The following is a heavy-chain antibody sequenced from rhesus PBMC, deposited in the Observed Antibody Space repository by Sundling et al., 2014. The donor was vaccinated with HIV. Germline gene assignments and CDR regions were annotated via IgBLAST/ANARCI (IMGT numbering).Heavy chain of an antibody. CDR2: VRNKANSYTT. D-gene: IGHD3-3*01. V-gene: IGHV3-13*01. CDR3: AKWAIFGLDLDY. J-gene: IGHJ4*01. Sequence: EVQLVESGGGLVQPGGSLRLSCAASGFTFSHYYMHWVRQAQGKGLEWVGLVRNKANSYTTEYAAAVKGRFTISRDDSKNTLYLQMSSLKTEDTAVYYCAKWAIFGLDLDYWGQGVLVTVSS. CDR1: GFTFSHYY.